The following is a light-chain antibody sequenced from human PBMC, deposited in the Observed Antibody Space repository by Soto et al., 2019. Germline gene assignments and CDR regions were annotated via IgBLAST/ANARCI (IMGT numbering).Light chain of an antibody. J-gene: IGKJ5*01. CDR1: QSVSES. V-gene: IGKV3-11*01. Sequence: TQSPATLSLSPGERATLSCRASQSVSESLAWYQQKPGQAPRLLIYDVSYRATGIPARFSGSGSGTDFTLTISSLEPEDFALYYCQQRSNWPITFGQGTRLEIK. CDR2: DVS. CDR3: QQRSNWPIT.